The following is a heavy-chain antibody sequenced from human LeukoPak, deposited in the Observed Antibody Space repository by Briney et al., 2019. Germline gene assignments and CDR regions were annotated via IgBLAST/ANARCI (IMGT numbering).Heavy chain of an antibody. V-gene: IGHV3-74*01. CDR3: ARIASRDYFDY. CDR2: INSDGSNT. Sequence: GGSLRLSCAASGFTFSGYWMHWVRQAPGKGLVWVSRINSDGSNTTYADSVKGRFTISRDNAKNTLYLQMNSLRAEDTAVYYCARIASRDYFDYWGQGTLVTVSS. CDR1: GFTFSGYW. D-gene: IGHD2-2*01. J-gene: IGHJ4*02.